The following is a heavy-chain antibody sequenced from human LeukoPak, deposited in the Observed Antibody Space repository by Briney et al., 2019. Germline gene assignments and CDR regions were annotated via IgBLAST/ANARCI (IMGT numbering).Heavy chain of an antibody. CDR2: ISGSGDST. CDR3: AKDWEAYCGGDCYSAFDY. J-gene: IGHJ4*02. CDR1: GFTFDDYA. V-gene: IGHV3-23*01. D-gene: IGHD2-21*01. Sequence: HSGGSLRLSCAASGFTFDDYAMHWVRQAPGKGLEWVSGISGSGDSTYYADSVKGRFTISRDNSKDLLYLQMNSLRPEDTAVYYCAKDWEAYCGGDCYSAFDYWGQGTLVTVSS.